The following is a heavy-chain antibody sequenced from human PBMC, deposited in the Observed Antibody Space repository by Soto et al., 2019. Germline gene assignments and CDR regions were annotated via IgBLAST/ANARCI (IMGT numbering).Heavy chain of an antibody. CDR2: IKSKTDGGTT. CDR3: TTVVELWFGELFGDY. Sequence: EVQLVESGGGLVKPGGSLRLSCAASGFTFSNAWMSWVRQAPGKGLEWVGRIKSKTDGGTTDYAAPVKGRFTISRDDSKNTLNLQMNSMKTEDTAVYYCTTVVELWFGELFGDYWGQGTLVTVSS. D-gene: IGHD3-10*01. V-gene: IGHV3-15*01. CDR1: GFTFSNAW. J-gene: IGHJ4*02.